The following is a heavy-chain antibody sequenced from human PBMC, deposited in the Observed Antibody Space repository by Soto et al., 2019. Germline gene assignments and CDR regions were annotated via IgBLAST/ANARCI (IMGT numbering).Heavy chain of an antibody. D-gene: IGHD2-15*01. CDR1: GYTFTSYA. CDR2: INAGNGNT. CDR3: ARDRPVCSGGSCYDYYYYGMDV. V-gene: IGHV1-3*01. J-gene: IGHJ6*02. Sequence: ASVKVSCKASGYTFTSYAMHWVRQAPGQRLEWMGWINAGNGNTKYSQKFQGRVTITRDTSASTAYMELSSLRSEDTAVYYCARDRPVCSGGSCYDYYYYGMDVWGQGTTVTVSS.